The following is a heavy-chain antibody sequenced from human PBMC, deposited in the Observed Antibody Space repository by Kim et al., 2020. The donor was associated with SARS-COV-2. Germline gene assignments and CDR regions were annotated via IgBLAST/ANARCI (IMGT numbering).Heavy chain of an antibody. V-gene: IGHV3-11*05. Sequence: GGSLRLSCAASGFPCSEYYMTWIRQAPGKLLEWVSYISRGSTYSNYAGSVKGRFTISRDDARKSLYLQMNNKRAEDTAFYYCARDRVPTTDYDYWGQGTLVTVSS. CDR2: ISRGSTYS. CDR3: ARDRVPTTDYDY. J-gene: IGHJ4*02. D-gene: IGHD5-12*01. CDR1: GFPCSEYY.